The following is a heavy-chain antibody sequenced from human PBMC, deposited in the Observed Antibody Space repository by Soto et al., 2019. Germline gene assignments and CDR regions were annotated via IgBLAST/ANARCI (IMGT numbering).Heavy chain of an antibody. D-gene: IGHD3-16*02. V-gene: IGHV4-34*01. CDR2: INHSGST. J-gene: IGHJ4*02. CDR1: GGSFSGYY. CDR3: AREFLYYDYVWGSYRLAQIDY. Sequence: SETLSLTCAVYGGSFSGYYWSWIRQPPGKGLEWIGEINHSGSTNYNPSLKSRVTISVDTSKNQFSLKLSSVTTADTAVYYCAREFLYYDYVWGSYRLAQIDYWGQGTLVTVSS.